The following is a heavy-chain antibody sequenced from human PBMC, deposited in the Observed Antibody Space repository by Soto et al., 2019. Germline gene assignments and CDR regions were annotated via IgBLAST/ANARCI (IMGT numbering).Heavy chain of an antibody. J-gene: IGHJ6*02. CDR1: GFIFSNYA. CDR2: IRGGAYST. D-gene: IGHD6-19*01. V-gene: IGHV3-23*01. Sequence: EVQLLESGGGLVQPGGSLRLSCAASGFIFSNYAMSWVRQDPGKGLEWVAGIRGGAYSTYYADAVKGRFTISSDNSKNTMYLQMNSLSAHHTGVYYCGEDALAVPEAYSYYGVDVWGQGTTVTVSS. CDR3: GEDALAVPEAYSYYGVDV.